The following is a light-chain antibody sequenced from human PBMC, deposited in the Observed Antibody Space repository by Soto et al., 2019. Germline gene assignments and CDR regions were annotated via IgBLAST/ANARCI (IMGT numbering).Light chain of an antibody. CDR3: KKRYTSPTT. V-gene: IGKV1-39*01. CDR2: GAS. CDR1: QSIGKH. Sequence: DIQMPQSPSFLSASVGDSVTITCRASQSIGKHLNWYQQKPGKANKFLIYGASTLQSGVPSRFTGSGSGTDFTLTVNSLQAEDVATYYCKKRYTSPTTFGQGTRLEIK. J-gene: IGKJ5*01.